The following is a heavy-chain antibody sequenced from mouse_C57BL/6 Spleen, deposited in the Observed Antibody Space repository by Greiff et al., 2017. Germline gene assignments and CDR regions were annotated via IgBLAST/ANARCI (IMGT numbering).Heavy chain of an antibody. Sequence: EVQGVESGGGLVQPGGSLSLSCAASGFTFTDYYMSWVRQPPGKALEWLGFIRNKANGYTTEYSASVKGRFTISRDNSQSILYLQMNALRAEDSATYYCARYHYDGYYAFFDYWGQGTTLTVSS. D-gene: IGHD2-3*01. CDR2: IRNKANGYTT. CDR3: ARYHYDGYYAFFDY. V-gene: IGHV7-3*01. CDR1: GFTFTDYY. J-gene: IGHJ2*01.